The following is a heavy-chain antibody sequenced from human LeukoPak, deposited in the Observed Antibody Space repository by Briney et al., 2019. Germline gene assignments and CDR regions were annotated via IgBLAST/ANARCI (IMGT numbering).Heavy chain of an antibody. CDR3: ATDREAAAGTSPSAFDI. Sequence: SVKVSCKVSGYTLTELSMHWVRRAPGTGLEWMGGFDPEDGETIYAQKFQGRVTMTEDTSTDTAYMELSSLRSEDTAVYYCATDREAAAGTSPSAFDIWGQGTMVTVSS. J-gene: IGHJ3*02. CDR1: GYTLTELS. D-gene: IGHD6-13*01. CDR2: FDPEDGET. V-gene: IGHV1-24*01.